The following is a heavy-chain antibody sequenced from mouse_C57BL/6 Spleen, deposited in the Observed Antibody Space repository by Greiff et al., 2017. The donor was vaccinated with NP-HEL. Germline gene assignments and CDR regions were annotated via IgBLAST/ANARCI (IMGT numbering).Heavy chain of an antibody. Sequence: DVKLVESGGGLVQPGGSLSLSCAASGFTFTDYYMSWVRQPPGKALEWLGFIRNKANGYTTEYSASVKGRFTISRDNSQSILYLQMNALRAEDSATYYCARSYGNYVGYAMDYWGQGTSVTVSS. CDR1: GFTFTDYY. CDR3: ARSYGNYVGYAMDY. J-gene: IGHJ4*01. CDR2: IRNKANGYTT. V-gene: IGHV7-3*01. D-gene: IGHD2-1*01.